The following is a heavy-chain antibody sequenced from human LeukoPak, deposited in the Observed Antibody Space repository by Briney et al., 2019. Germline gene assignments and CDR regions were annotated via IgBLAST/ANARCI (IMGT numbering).Heavy chain of an antibody. D-gene: IGHD3-22*01. CDR1: GGSISSYY. Sequence: SETLSLTCTVSGGSISSYYWSWIRQPAGKGLDWIGRIYTSGSTNYNPSLKSRVPMSVDTSKNQFSLKLSSVTAADTAVYYCARDDTWLLDYWGQGTLVTVSS. V-gene: IGHV4-4*07. CDR2: IYTSGST. J-gene: IGHJ4*02. CDR3: ARDDTWLLDY.